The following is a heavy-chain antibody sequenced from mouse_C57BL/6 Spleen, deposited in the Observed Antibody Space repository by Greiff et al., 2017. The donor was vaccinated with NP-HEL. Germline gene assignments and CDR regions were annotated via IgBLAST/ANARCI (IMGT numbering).Heavy chain of an antibody. Sequence: EVLLVESGGDLVKPGGSLKLSCAASGFTFSSYGMSWVRQTPDKRLEWVATISSGGSYTYYPDSVKGRFTISRDNAKNTLYLQMSSLRSEDTAMYYCAREYSPGFAYWGQGTLVTVSA. CDR2: ISSGGSYT. CDR1: GFTFSSYG. J-gene: IGHJ3*01. V-gene: IGHV5-6*01. D-gene: IGHD5-2*01. CDR3: AREYSPGFAY.